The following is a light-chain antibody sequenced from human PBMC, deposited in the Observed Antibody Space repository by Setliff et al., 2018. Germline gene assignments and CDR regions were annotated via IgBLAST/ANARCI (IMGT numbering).Light chain of an antibody. CDR2: DVS. Sequence: QSVLTQPASVSGSPGQSVTISCTGTNNDVGAYNYVSWYQQHPGKAPKFMIYDVSKRSSGASDRFSGSKSGNTASLTISGLQAEDEADYYCCSCAGGSTDVFGTGTKGTVL. CDR1: NNDVGAYNY. CDR3: CSCAGGSTDV. V-gene: IGLV2-23*02. J-gene: IGLJ1*01.